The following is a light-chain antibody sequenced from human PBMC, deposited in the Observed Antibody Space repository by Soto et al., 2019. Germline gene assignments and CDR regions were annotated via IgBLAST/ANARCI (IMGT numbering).Light chain of an antibody. CDR1: QSVSSY. CDR3: QHPTNWRGT. J-gene: IGKJ1*01. CDR2: DAS. Sequence: NVLTQSAATVSFSTGERATLSCRASQSVSSYLAWYQQKPGQAPRLLIYDASNRATGIPARFSGSGSGTDFTLTISSLEPEDFAVYYCQHPTNWRGTFGQG. V-gene: IGKV3-11*01.